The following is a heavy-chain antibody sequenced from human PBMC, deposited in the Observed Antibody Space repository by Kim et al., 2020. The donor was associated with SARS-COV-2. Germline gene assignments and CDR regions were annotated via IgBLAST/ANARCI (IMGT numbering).Heavy chain of an antibody. CDR2: ISWNSGSI. CDR1: GFTFDDYA. V-gene: IGHV3-9*01. CDR3: AKDRLGELPRVGTS. J-gene: IGHJ4*02. Sequence: GGSLRLSCAASGFTFDDYAMHWVRQAPGKGLEWVSGISWNSGSIGYADSVKGRFTISRDNAKNSLYLQMNSLRAEDTALYYCAKDRLGELPRVGTSWGQGTLVTVSS. D-gene: IGHD3-10*01.